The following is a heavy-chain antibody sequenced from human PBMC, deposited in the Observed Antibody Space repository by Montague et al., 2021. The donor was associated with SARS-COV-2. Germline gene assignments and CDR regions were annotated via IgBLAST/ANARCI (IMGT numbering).Heavy chain of an antibody. CDR2: IDWDDDK. V-gene: IGHV2-70*11. D-gene: IGHD6-13*01. Sequence: PALVKPTQTLTLTCTFSGFTLSTSGMCVSWIRQPPGKALEWLARIDWDDDKYYSTSLKTRLTISKDTSKNQVVLTMTNMDPVGTATYYCAREIAAAPDYWGQGALVTASS. CDR1: GFTLSTSGMC. CDR3: AREIAAAPDY. J-gene: IGHJ4*02.